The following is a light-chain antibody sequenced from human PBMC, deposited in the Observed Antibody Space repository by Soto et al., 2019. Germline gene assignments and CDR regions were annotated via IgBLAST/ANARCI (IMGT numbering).Light chain of an antibody. V-gene: IGKV3-11*01. CDR2: DAS. J-gene: IGKJ3*01. Sequence: EIVLTQSRTTLSLSPGDRATLSCRASQSVDSYLAWYQHKPGQAPRLLIYDASNRAAGIPARFSGSGSGTDFTLSISSLEPEDFAVYYCQQRSTFFTFGPGTTVDI. CDR3: QQRSTFFT. CDR1: QSVDSY.